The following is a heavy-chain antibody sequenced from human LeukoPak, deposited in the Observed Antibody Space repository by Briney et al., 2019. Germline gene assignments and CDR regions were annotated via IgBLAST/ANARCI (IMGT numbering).Heavy chain of an antibody. CDR3: AREGYYYGSGSYYNPDY. V-gene: IGHV3-66*01. J-gene: IGHJ4*02. Sequence: GGSLRLSCAASGFTVSSNYMSWVRQAPGKGLEWVSVIYSGGSTYYADSVKGRFTISRDNSKNTLYLQMNSLRAEDTAVYYCAREGYYYGSGSYYNPDYWGQGTLVTVSS. CDR1: GFTVSSNY. D-gene: IGHD3-10*01. CDR2: IYSGGST.